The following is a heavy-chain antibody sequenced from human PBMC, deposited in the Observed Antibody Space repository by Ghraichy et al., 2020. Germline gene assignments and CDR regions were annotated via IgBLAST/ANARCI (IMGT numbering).Heavy chain of an antibody. J-gene: IGHJ6*02. CDR3: AREVDSSGCHYYYGMDV. V-gene: IGHV1-69*04. CDR2: IIPILGIA. Sequence: SVKVSCKASGGTFSSYAISWVRQAPGQGLEWMGRIIPILGIANYAQKFQGRVTITADKSTSTAYMELSSLRSEDTAVYYCAREVDSSGCHYYYGMDVWGQGTTVTVSS. CDR1: GGTFSSYA. D-gene: IGHD3-22*01.